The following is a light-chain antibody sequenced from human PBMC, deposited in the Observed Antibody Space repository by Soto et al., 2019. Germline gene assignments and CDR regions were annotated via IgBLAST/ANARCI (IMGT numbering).Light chain of an antibody. J-gene: IGKJ5*01. CDR1: QGISSY. CDR3: QHLNSWPPFT. CDR2: TAS. Sequence: DIPLTQSPSFLSASVGDRVTITCRASQGISSYLAWYQQKPGKAPKVLIHTASTLESGVPPRFSGSGSGTHFTLTICNLQPEDFATYYCQHLNSWPPFTFGQGTRLDIK. V-gene: IGKV1-9*01.